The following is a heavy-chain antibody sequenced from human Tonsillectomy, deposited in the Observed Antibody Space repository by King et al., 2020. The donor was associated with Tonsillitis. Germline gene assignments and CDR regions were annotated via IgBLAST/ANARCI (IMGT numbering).Heavy chain of an antibody. J-gene: IGHJ4*02. CDR2: ISYDGSNE. CDR3: AREGGAPGQTGFDY. Sequence: VQLVESGGGVVQPGRSLRLSCAASGFPLSSLVMHWVRPAPGKGLVWVAHISYDGSNEYYTDSGKGRFTISRDNSTNTLYLQMNSLGDEDTAMYYCAREGGAPGQTGFDYWGQGTLVTVSS. CDR1: GFPLSSLV. D-gene: IGHD3-9*01. V-gene: IGHV3-30-3*01.